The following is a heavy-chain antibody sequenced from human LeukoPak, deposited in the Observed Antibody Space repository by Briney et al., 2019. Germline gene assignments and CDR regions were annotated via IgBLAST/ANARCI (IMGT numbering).Heavy chain of an antibody. CDR3: ARDYPRGSTLIGYYYGMDV. V-gene: IGHV4-31*03. CDR2: IYYSGST. D-gene: IGHD3-10*01. J-gene: IGHJ6*02. Sequence: PSETLSLTCTVSGGSIRSGGYYWSWIRQHPGKGLEWIGDIYYSGSTSYNPSLKSRVTISVDTSKNQFSLKLNSVTAADTAVYYCARDYPRGSTLIGYYYGMDVWGQGTTVTVSS. CDR1: GGSIRSGGYY.